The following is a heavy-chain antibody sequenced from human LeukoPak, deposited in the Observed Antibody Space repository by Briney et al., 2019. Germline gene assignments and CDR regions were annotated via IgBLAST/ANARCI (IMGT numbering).Heavy chain of an antibody. V-gene: IGHV3-30-3*01. J-gene: IGHJ6*02. CDR1: GFTFKKYA. D-gene: IGHD2-8*02. CDR2: ISYDGSNK. Sequence: GGSLRLSCAVSGFTFKKYAIHWVRQAPGKGLEWVAVISYDGSNKYYAASVKGRFTISRDNSKDTLYLQMNSLRAEDTAVYYCARATGGAYYYGMDVWGQGTTVTVSS. CDR3: ARATGGAYYYGMDV.